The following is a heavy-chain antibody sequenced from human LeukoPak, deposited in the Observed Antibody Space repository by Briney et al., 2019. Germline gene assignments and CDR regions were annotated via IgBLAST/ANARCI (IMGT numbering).Heavy chain of an antibody. CDR3: ARSSGTFWSYYCPLDF. D-gene: IGHD3-3*01. CDR1: GFTFSSYW. Sequence: QPGGSLRLSCAASGFTFSSYWMSWVRQAPGKGLEWVANIKQDGSEKYYVDSVKGRFTISRDNAKNSLYLQMNSLRAEDTAVYYCARSSGTFWSYYCPLDFWGQGTLVTVSS. J-gene: IGHJ4*02. CDR2: IKQDGSEK. V-gene: IGHV3-7*01.